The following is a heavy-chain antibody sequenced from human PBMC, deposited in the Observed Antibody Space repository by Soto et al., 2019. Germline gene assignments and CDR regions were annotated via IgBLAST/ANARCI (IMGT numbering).Heavy chain of an antibody. CDR1: GGTFSSYA. CDR2: IIPIFGTA. Sequence: QVQLVQSGAEVKKPGSSVKVSCKASGGTFSSYAISWVRQAPGQGLEWMGGIIPIFGTANYAQKFQGRVTIAADEPTSTAYMELSSLRSKDTAVYYCARVRRTVAAHGGFDYWSQGTLVTVSS. D-gene: IGHD6-13*01. CDR3: ARVRRTVAAHGGFDY. V-gene: IGHV1-69*01. J-gene: IGHJ4*02.